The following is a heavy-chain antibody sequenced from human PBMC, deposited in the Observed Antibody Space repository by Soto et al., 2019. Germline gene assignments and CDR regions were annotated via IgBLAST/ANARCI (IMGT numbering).Heavy chain of an antibody. CDR2: ISSSSSTI. Sequence: GESLKISCAASGFTFSSYSMNWVRQAPGKGLEWVSYISSSSSTIYYADSVKGRFTISRDNAKNSLYLQMNSLRAEDTAVYYCARGGGLTGDLEYFDLWGRGTLVTVSS. D-gene: IGHD7-27*01. V-gene: IGHV3-48*04. J-gene: IGHJ2*01. CDR3: ARGGGLTGDLEYFDL. CDR1: GFTFSSYS.